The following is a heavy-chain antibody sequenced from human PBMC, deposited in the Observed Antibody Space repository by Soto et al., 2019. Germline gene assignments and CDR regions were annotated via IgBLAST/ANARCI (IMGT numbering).Heavy chain of an antibody. V-gene: IGHV1-2*02. Sequence: ASVKVSCKASGYTFTGYYMHWVRQAPGQGLEWMGWINPNSGGTNYAQKLQGRVTMTTDTSTSTAYMELRNLRSDDTAVYYCARSRRPMIVVVIGLDPWGQGTLVTVSS. D-gene: IGHD3-22*01. CDR1: GYTFTGYY. J-gene: IGHJ5*02. CDR2: INPNSGGT. CDR3: ARSRRPMIVVVIGLDP.